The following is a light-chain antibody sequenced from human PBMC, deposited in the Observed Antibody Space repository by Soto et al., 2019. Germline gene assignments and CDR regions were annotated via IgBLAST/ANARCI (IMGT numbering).Light chain of an antibody. J-gene: IGLJ2*01. CDR2: EVT. Sequence: QSALTQPPSASGSPGHSVTISCTGTSSDVGAYNYVSWYQQHPGKAPKLMIYEVTERPSGVPDRFSGSKSGNTASLTVSGLQAEDEADYYCSSYAGSNNLGFGGGTKLTVL. CDR3: SSYAGSNNLG. CDR1: SSDVGAYNY. V-gene: IGLV2-8*01.